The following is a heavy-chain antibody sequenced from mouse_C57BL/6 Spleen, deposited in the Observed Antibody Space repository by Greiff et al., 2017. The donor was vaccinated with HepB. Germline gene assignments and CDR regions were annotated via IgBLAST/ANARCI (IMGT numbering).Heavy chain of an antibody. J-gene: IGHJ4*01. CDR1: GFTFSDYG. CDR2: ISSGSSTI. Sequence: DVMLVESGGGLVKPGGSLKLSCAASGFTFSDYGMHWVRQAPEKGLEWVAYISSGSSTIYYADTVKGRFTISRDNAKNTLFLQMTSLRSEDTAMYYCARLTDYSNYVYAMDYWGQGTSVTVSS. CDR3: ARLTDYSNYVYAMDY. V-gene: IGHV5-17*01. D-gene: IGHD2-5*01.